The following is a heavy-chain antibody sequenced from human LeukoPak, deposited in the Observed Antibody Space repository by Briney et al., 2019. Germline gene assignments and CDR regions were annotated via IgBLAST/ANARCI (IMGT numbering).Heavy chain of an antibody. V-gene: IGHV3-7*01. CDR1: GFTFSSYW. CDR3: ARAPPTYYYDSSGYVLGWYSDY. J-gene: IGHJ4*02. CDR2: IKQDGSEK. D-gene: IGHD3-22*01. Sequence: PGGSLRLSCAASGFTFSSYWMSWVRQAPGKGLEWVANIKQDGSEKYYVDSVKGRFTISRDNAKNSLYPQMNSLRAEDTAVYYCARAPPTYYYDSSGYVLGWYSDYWGQGTLVTVSS.